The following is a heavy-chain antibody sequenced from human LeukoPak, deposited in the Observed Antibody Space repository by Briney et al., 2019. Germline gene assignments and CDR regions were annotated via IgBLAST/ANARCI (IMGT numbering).Heavy chain of an antibody. J-gene: IGHJ4*02. CDR1: GYSISSGYY. CDR2: INHSGST. Sequence: SETLSLTCTVSGYSISSGYYWGWIRQPPGKGLEWIGEINHSGSTNYNPSLKSRVTISVDTSKNQFSLKLSSVTAADTAVYYCASLRTGDLDYWGQGALVTVSS. CDR3: ASLRTGDLDY. V-gene: IGHV4-38-2*02. D-gene: IGHD3-10*01.